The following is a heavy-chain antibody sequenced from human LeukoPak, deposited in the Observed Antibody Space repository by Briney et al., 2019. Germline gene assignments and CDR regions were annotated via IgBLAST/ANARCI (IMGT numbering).Heavy chain of an antibody. V-gene: IGHV3-21*01. D-gene: IGHD3-16*01. CDR3: ARDLAVKGDRDAFDI. CDR1: GFTFSSYW. Sequence: GGSLRLSCAASGFTFSSYWMSWVRQAPGKGLEWVSSISSGSAFIYYADSVKGRFTISRDNAKKSLYLQMNSLRAEDTAVYYCARDLAVKGDRDAFDIWGQGTMVTVSP. CDR2: ISSGSAFI. J-gene: IGHJ3*02.